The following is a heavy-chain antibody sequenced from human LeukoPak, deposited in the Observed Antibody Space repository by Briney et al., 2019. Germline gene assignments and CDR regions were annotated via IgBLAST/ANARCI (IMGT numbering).Heavy chain of an antibody. V-gene: IGHV4-39*01. J-gene: IGHJ1*01. CDR3: ARTVTDFGRFQH. Sequence: PSETLSLTCTVSGGSISSSSYYWGWIRQPPGKGLEWIGSIYYSGSTYYNPSLKSRVTISVDTSKNQFSLKLSSVTAADTAVYYCARTVTDFGRFQHWGQGTLVTVSS. CDR2: IYYSGST. CDR1: GGSISSSSYY. D-gene: IGHD3-3*01.